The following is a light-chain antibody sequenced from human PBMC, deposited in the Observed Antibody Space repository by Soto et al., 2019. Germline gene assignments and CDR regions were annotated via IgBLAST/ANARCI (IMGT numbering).Light chain of an antibody. J-gene: IGLJ1*01. CDR3: QSSDSSMNV. V-gene: IGLV1-40*01. CDR1: SSNIRADYD. Sequence: QSVLTQPPSVSGAPGQRVTISCTVSSSNIRADYDVHWYQQLPGTAPKLLIYGNSNRPSGVPDRFSGSKSGTSASLAITGLQAEDEADYYCQSSDSSMNVFGTATKVTVL. CDR2: GNS.